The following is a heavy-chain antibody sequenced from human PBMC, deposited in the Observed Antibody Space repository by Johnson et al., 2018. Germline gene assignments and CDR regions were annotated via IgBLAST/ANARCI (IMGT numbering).Heavy chain of an antibody. V-gene: IGHV3-64*01. Sequence: EVQLVESGGGLVQPGGSLRLSCAASGFTFSSYAMHWVRQAPGKGLEYVSAISSNGGSTYYANSVKGRFTISRDNSKNTLYLQMGSLRAEDMAVYYCAGGYSYGWGAFYIWGQGTMVTVSS. J-gene: IGHJ3*02. CDR3: AGGYSYGWGAFYI. CDR2: ISSNGGST. D-gene: IGHD5-18*01. CDR1: GFTFSSYA.